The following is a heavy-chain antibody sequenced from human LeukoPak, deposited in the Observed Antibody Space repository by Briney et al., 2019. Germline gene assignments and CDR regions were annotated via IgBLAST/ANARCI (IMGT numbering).Heavy chain of an antibody. Sequence: SQTLSLTCAISGDSVSSKTAAWNWIRQSPSRGLEWLGRTYYRSKWYNDYAESVKSRININPDTSKNQFTLQLNSVTPEDTAVYYCAKDRDFGDSSGFNYFDYWGQGTLVTVSS. D-gene: IGHD6-19*01. V-gene: IGHV6-1*01. CDR2: TYYRSKWYN. J-gene: IGHJ4*02. CDR3: AKDRDFGDSSGFNYFDY. CDR1: GDSVSSKTAA.